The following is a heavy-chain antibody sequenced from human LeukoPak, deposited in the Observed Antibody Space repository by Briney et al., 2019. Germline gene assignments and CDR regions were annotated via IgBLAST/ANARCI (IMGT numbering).Heavy chain of an antibody. CDR1: GFTFSGYD. CDR2: ISSGGSYM. CDR3: ARVGAKGGWYFDL. V-gene: IGHV3-21*01. J-gene: IGHJ2*01. Sequence: PGGSLRLSCAASGFTFSGYDMNWVRQAPGKGLEWVSSISSGGSYMYYADSLKGRFTISRDNAKNSLYLQMNSLRAEDTAVYYCARVGAKGGWYFDLWGRGTLVTVSS. D-gene: IGHD3-10*01.